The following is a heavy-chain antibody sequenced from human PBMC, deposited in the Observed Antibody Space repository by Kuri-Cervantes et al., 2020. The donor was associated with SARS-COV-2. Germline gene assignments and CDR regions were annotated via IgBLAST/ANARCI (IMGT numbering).Heavy chain of an antibody. CDR3: ARDQGSSWYPNFAEYY. J-gene: IGHJ4*02. CDR2: IIPTFGTA. CDR1: GGTFSSYA. V-gene: IGHV1-69*05. Sequence: SVKVSCKASGGTFSSYAISWVRQAPGQGLEWMGGIIPTFGTANYAQKFQGRATITTDESTSTAYMELSSLRSEDTAVYYCARDQGSSWYPNFAEYYWGQGTLVTVSS. D-gene: IGHD6-13*01.